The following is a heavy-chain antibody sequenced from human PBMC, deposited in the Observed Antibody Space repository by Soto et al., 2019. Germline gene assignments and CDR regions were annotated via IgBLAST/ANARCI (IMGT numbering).Heavy chain of an antibody. CDR2: ISYDGSNK. Sequence: QVQLVESGGGVVQPGRSLRLSCAASGFTFSSYGMHWVRQAPGKGLEWVAVISYDGSNKYYADSVKGRFTISRDNSKKTLYLQMNSLRAEDTAGYYCAKDPGGQAVALDYWGQGTLVTVSS. CDR3: AKDPGGQAVALDY. V-gene: IGHV3-30*18. D-gene: IGHD6-19*01. CDR1: GFTFSSYG. J-gene: IGHJ4*02.